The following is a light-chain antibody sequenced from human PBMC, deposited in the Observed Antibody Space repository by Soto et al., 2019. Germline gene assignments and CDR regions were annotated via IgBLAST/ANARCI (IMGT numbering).Light chain of an antibody. V-gene: IGLV2-14*03. J-gene: IGLJ1*01. CDR2: DVS. CDR1: SSDVDGYNY. Sequence: QSALTQPASVSGSPGQSITISCTGTSSDVDGYNYVSWYQHHPGKAPKLMIYDVSNRPSGVSNRFSGSKSGNTASLTISGLHPEDEADYYCCSYTTSNTRQIVFGTGTKLTVL. CDR3: CSYTTSNTRQIV.